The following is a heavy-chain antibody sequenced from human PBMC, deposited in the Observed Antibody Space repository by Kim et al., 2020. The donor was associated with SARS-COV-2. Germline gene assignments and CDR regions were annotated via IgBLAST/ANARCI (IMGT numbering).Heavy chain of an antibody. CDR2: ISGYNGNT. CDR3: ARGVRVSENYYYFDY. Sequence: ASVKVSCKASGYTFTSYAISWVRRAPGQGLEWMGWISGYNGNTNYAQKLQGRVTMTIDTSTTTAYMELRSLSSDDTAVYYCARGVRVSENYYYFDYWGQGTLVTVSS. V-gene: IGHV1-18*01. CDR1: GYTFTSYA. J-gene: IGHJ4*02. D-gene: IGHD1-26*01.